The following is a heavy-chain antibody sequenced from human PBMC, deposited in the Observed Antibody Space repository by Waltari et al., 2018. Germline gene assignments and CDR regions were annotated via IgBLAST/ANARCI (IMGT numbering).Heavy chain of an antibody. CDR2: IIPIFGTA. CDR3: ASTYRVFGVVITPYWYFDL. CDR1: GGTFRSYA. V-gene: IGHV1-69*01. Sequence: QVQLVQSGAEVKKHGSSVKVSCKASGGTFRSYAISWVRQAPGQGLEWMGGIIPIFGTANYAQKFQGRVTITADESTSTAYMELSSLRSEDTAVYYCASTYRVFGVVITPYWYFDLWGRGTLVTVSS. J-gene: IGHJ2*01. D-gene: IGHD3-3*01.